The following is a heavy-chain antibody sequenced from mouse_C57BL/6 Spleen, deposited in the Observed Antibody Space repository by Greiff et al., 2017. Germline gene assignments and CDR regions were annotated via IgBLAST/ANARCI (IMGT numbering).Heavy chain of an antibody. CDR2: IYPRSGNT. CDR3: SKYHSGSPWFAY. Sequence: QVQLQQSGAELARPGASVKLSCKASGYTFTSYGISWVMQRTGQGLEWIGEIYPRSGNTYYNETFKGQATLTADKSSSTAYMELSSLTSEDSAIYFCSKYHSGSPWFAYWGQGTLVTVSA. J-gene: IGHJ3*01. CDR1: GYTFTSYG. D-gene: IGHD3-2*02. V-gene: IGHV1-81*01.